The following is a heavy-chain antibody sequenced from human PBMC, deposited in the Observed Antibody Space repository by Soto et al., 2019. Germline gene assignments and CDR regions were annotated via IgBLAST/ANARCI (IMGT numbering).Heavy chain of an antibody. J-gene: IGHJ4*02. CDR3: ARGRPQWLVPLDS. D-gene: IGHD6-19*01. CDR1: GYNFTNHA. Sequence: QVQLVQSRAEVQKPGASVKVYCKASGYNFTNHAMHWVRQAPGQRLEWMGWINPGNGDRKYSQKFQGRVTITRDTSASTVYMELISLRSEDTAVFYCARGRPQWLVPLDSWGQGTLVTVSS. V-gene: IGHV1-3*01. CDR2: INPGNGDR.